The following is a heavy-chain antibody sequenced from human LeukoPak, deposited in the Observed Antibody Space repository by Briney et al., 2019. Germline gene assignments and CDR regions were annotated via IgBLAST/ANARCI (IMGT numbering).Heavy chain of an antibody. J-gene: IGHJ4*02. D-gene: IGHD3-10*01. CDR3: AKDSSRGLDY. CDR2: TSYDGSNK. Sequence: GRSLGLSCAASGFTFSSYGMHWVRQAPGKGLEWVAVTSYDGSNKYYADSVRGRFTISRDNSRNTLYLQMNSLRAEDTAVYYCAKDSSRGLDYWGQGTLVTVSS. V-gene: IGHV3-30*18. CDR1: GFTFSSYG.